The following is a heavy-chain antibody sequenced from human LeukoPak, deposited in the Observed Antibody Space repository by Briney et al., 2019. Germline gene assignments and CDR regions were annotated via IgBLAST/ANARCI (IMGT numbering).Heavy chain of an antibody. V-gene: IGHV4-59*01. J-gene: IGHJ4*02. Sequence: SETLSLTCTVSGGSISSYYWSWIRQPPGKGQEWIGYIYYSGSTNYNPSLKSRVTISVDTSKNQFSLKLSSVTAADTAVYYCARVRGDYLYFDYWGQGTLVTVSS. CDR1: GGSISSYY. D-gene: IGHD4-17*01. CDR3: ARVRGDYLYFDY. CDR2: IYYSGST.